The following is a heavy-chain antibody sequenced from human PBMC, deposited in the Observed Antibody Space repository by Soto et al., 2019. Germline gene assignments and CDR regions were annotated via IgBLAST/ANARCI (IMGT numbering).Heavy chain of an antibody. CDR3: ARRDYYGSGSYYSH. J-gene: IGHJ4*02. CDR1: GGSISSHY. CDR2: IYNSVST. D-gene: IGHD3-10*01. Sequence: SETLSFTCTVFGGSISSHYWSWIRQTPGKGLEWIGYIYNSVSTNFNPSLRDRVTISIDTSKNQFSLKLSSVTSADTAVYYCARRDYYGSGSYYSHWGQGTLVTVSS. V-gene: IGHV4-59*08.